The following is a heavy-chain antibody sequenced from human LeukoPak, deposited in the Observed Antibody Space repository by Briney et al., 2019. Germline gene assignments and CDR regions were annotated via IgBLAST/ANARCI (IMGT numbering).Heavy chain of an antibody. CDR1: GFTFSSYA. V-gene: IGHV3-23*01. Sequence: GGSLRLSCAASGFTFSSYAMSWVRQAPGKGLEWVSAISGSGGSTYYADSVKGRFTISRDNSKNTLYLQMNSLRAEDTAVYYCAKANYGSGSYGVFDYWGQGTLVTVSS. CDR3: AKANYGSGSYGVFDY. D-gene: IGHD3-10*01. CDR2: ISGSGGST. J-gene: IGHJ4*02.